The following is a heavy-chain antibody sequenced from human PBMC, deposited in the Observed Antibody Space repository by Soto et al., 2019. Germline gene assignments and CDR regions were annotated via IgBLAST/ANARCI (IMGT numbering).Heavy chain of an antibody. J-gene: IGHJ4*02. V-gene: IGHV1-69*01. CDR2: IIPIFGTA. Sequence: QVQLVQSGAEVKKPGSSVKVSCKASGGTFSSYAISWVRQAPGQGLEWMGGIIPIFGTANYAQKFQGRVTITADESTGTAYMELSSLRSEDTAVYYFARVVMEMATGPEEYYFDYWGQGTLVTVSS. CDR3: ARVVMEMATGPEEYYFDY. CDR1: GGTFSSYA. D-gene: IGHD2-21*01.